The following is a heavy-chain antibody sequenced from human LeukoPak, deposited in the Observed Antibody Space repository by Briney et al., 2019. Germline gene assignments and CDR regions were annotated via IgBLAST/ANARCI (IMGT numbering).Heavy chain of an antibody. J-gene: IGHJ4*02. CDR2: IYSGGSA. CDR3: ASLYSYGWGYFDY. CDR1: GFTFSSYE. D-gene: IGHD5-18*01. Sequence: GGSLRLSCAASGFTFSSYEMNWVRQAPGKGLEWVSVIYSGGSAHYADSVKGRFTISSDSSKNTLYLQMNSLRAEDTAVYYCASLYSYGWGYFDYWGQGTLVTVSS. V-gene: IGHV3-53*01.